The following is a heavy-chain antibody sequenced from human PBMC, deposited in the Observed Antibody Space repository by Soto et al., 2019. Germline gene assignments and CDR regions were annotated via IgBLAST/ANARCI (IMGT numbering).Heavy chain of an antibody. CDR1: GYSFTSYW. D-gene: IGHD2-15*01. CDR3: ARLGDCSGGSCFSRYYYHGMDV. Sequence: GESLKISCKGSGYSFTSYWIGWVRQMPGKGLEWMGRIDPSDSYINYSPSFQGRVTISADKSLNTAYLQWSSLEASDTAMYYCARLGDCSGGSCFSRYYYHGMDVWGRGTTVTVSS. V-gene: IGHV5-10-1*01. CDR2: IDPSDSYI. J-gene: IGHJ6*02.